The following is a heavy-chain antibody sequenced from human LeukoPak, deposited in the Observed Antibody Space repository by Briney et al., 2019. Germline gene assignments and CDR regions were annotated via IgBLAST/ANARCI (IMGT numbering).Heavy chain of an antibody. CDR2: IYTTGVT. D-gene: IGHD6-6*01. Sequence: PSETLSLTCSVSGDSISHGTYYWSWIRQPAGQGLEWIGRIYTTGVTNYNPSLKTRVTISVDPSLNQFSLNLTSVTAADTAVYYCAREFLESRRNWVDPWGQGTLVTVSS. CDR1: GDSISHGTYY. V-gene: IGHV4-61*02. J-gene: IGHJ5*02. CDR3: AREFLESRRNWVDP.